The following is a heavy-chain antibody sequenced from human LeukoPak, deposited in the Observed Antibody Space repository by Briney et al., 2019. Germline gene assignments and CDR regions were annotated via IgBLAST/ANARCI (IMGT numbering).Heavy chain of an antibody. D-gene: IGHD3-16*01. V-gene: IGHV3-30*18. CDR2: ISYDGSNK. Sequence: GRSLRLSCAASGFTFSSYGMHWVRQAPGKGLEWVAVISYDGSNKYYADSVKGRFTISRDNSKNTLYLQMNSLRAEDTAVYYLAKDTLIPVRHFFYYLGQGTLVNVS. J-gene: IGHJ4*02. CDR1: GFTFSSYG. CDR3: AKDTLIPVRHFFYY.